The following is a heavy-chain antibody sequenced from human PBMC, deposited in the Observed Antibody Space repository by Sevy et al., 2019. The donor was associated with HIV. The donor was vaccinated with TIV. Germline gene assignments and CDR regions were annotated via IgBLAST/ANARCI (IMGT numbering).Heavy chain of an antibody. J-gene: IGHJ6*02. CDR1: GYTLTGYD. Sequence: ASVKVSCKASGYTLTGYDINWVRQATGQGLEWMGWMNPNSGNTGYAQRFQGRVTMTRNTSISTAYMELSSLRSEDTAIYYCARYYYDSSGYYDYSGMDVWGQGSTVTVSS. D-gene: IGHD3-22*01. CDR2: MNPNSGNT. CDR3: ARYYYDSSGYYDYSGMDV. V-gene: IGHV1-8*01.